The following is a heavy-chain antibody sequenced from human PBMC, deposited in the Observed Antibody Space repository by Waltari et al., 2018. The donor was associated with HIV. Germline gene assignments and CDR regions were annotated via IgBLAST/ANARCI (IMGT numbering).Heavy chain of an antibody. D-gene: IGHD2-2*01. J-gene: IGHJ6*02. CDR1: GHPLFDLA. CDR2: LDPENGET. CDR3: ATLHQNYFYYSAMDV. V-gene: IGHV1-24*01. Sequence: QVQLTQSGAEVKKPGASVRVSCKVFGHPLFDLAMPWVRQAPGEGLEWMAGLDPENGETIYAQKFQGRVSLTEDTSTDTAYMELSSLRSEDTAIYYCATLHQNYFYYSAMDVWGQGTTVIVS.